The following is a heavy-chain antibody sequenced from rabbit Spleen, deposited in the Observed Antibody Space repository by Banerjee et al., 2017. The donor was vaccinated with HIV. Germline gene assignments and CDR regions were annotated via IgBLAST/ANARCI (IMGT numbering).Heavy chain of an antibody. D-gene: IGHD2-1*01. V-gene: IGHV1S45*01. CDR1: GFSFSSSNY. CDR3: ARGAAAMTMVITGYFWAL. J-gene: IGHJ4*01. Sequence: QERLVEPGGGLVQPEEPLQPPCTASGFSFSSSNYMCWVRQAPGKGLVWIVCIYGGDGPSTAYAIWAKGGFTISNASSTTGPLQMTSPTAADTAPYFCARGAAAMTMVITGYFWALWGPGTLVTVS. CDR2: IYGGDGPST.